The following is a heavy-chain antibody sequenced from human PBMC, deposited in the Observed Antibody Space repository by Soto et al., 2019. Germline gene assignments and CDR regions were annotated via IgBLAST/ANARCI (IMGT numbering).Heavy chain of an antibody. CDR3: ARGGSSGYDLIGY. Sequence: QVQLVQSGAEVKKPGSSVKVSCKASGGTFSSYTISWVRQAPGQGLEWMGRIIPILGIANYAQKFQGRVTITADKTTSTAYMELSSLRSEDTAVYYCARGGSSGYDLIGYWGQGTLVTVSS. V-gene: IGHV1-69*02. D-gene: IGHD5-12*01. CDR2: IIPILGIA. J-gene: IGHJ4*02. CDR1: GGTFSSYT.